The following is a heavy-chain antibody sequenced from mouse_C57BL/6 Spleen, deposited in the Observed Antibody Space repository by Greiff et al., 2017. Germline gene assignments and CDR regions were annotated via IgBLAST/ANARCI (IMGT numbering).Heavy chain of an antibody. V-gene: IGHV1-7*01. J-gene: IGHJ4*01. Sequence: VQLVQSGAELVKPGASVKLSCKASGYTFTSYWMHWVKQRPGQGLEWIGYINPSSGYTKYNQKFKDKATLTADKSSSTAYLQRSSLTYEDSAVYYCARSGSNYAVDDWGQGTTVTVAS. CDR2: INPSSGYT. CDR3: ARSGSNYAVDD. D-gene: IGHD4-1*01. CDR1: GYTFTSYW.